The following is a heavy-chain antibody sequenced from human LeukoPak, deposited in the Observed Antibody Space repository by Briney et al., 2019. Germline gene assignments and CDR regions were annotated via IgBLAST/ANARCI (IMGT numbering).Heavy chain of an antibody. CDR2: IYWDDDK. V-gene: IGHV2-5*02. CDR3: ARRAYYYDSSGPPHTDFDY. J-gene: IGHJ4*02. D-gene: IGHD3-22*01. CDR1: GFSLSTSGVG. Sequence: SGPTLVNPTQTLTLTCTFSGFSLSTSGVGVGWIRQPPGKALEWLALIYWDDDKRYSPSLKSRLTITKDTSKNQVVLTMTNMDPVDTATYYCARRAYYYDSSGPPHTDFDYWGQGTLVTVSS.